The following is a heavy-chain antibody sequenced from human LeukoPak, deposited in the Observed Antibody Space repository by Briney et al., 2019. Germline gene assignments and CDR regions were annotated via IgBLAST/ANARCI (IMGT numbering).Heavy chain of an antibody. D-gene: IGHD3-22*01. CDR3: AHRKAQYYYDSSGYRGYNWFDP. J-gene: IGHJ5*02. V-gene: IGHV2-5*01. Sequence: APTLVNPTQTLTLTCTFSGFSLSTSGVGVGLIRQPPGKALERLALNYWNDDKRYSPSLKSRLTITKDTSKNQVVLTMTNMDPVDTATYYCAHRKAQYYYDSSGYRGYNWFDPWGQGTLVTVSS. CDR1: GFSLSTSGVG. CDR2: NYWNDDK.